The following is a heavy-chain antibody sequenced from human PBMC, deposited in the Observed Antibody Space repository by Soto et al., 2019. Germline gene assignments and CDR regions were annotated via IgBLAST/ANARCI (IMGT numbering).Heavy chain of an antibody. D-gene: IGHD2-21*02. Sequence: ASVKVSCKASGYTFTSYGISWVRQAPGQGLEWMGWISAYNGNTNYAQKLQGRVTMTTDTSTSTAYMELRSLRSDDTAVYYCAREGSYCGGDCYSDYWGQGTLVTVSS. J-gene: IGHJ4*02. CDR1: GYTFTSYG. CDR2: ISAYNGNT. CDR3: AREGSYCGGDCYSDY. V-gene: IGHV1-18*04.